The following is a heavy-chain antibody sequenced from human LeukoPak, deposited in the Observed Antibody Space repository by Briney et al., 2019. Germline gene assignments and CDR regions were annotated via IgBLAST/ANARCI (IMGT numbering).Heavy chain of an antibody. J-gene: IGHJ4*02. CDR1: GFTFSSYD. D-gene: IGHD2-2*01. V-gene: IGHV3-30-3*01. CDR3: ARGIQCSITSCYAGATFDY. Sequence: GGSLRLSCAASGFTFSSYDMHWARQAPGKGLVWVAVISYDGSNKYYADSVKGRFTLSRDNSKNTLYLQMNSLRAEDTAVYYCARGIQCSITSCYAGATFDYWGQGTLVTVSS. CDR2: ISYDGSNK.